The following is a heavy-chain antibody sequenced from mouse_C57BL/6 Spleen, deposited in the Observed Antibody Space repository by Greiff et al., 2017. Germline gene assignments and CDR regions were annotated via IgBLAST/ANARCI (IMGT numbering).Heavy chain of an antibody. CDR2: ISPGCGST. J-gene: IGHJ3*01. Sequence: VQLQQSGAELVKPGASVKMSCKASGYTFTSYWITWVKQRPGQGLEWIGDISPGCGSTNYNEKFKSKATLTVDTSSSTAYMHLSSLTSEDSAVYYCARNWDRGAYWGQGTLVTVSA. CDR1: GYTFTSYW. V-gene: IGHV1-55*01. D-gene: IGHD4-1*01. CDR3: ARNWDRGAY.